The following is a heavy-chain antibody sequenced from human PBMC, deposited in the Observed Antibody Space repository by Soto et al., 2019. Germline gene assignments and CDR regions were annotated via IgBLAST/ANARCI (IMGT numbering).Heavy chain of an antibody. Sequence: GGSLRLSCAASGFTFSSYAMHWVRQAPCKGLEWVAVISYDGSNKYYADSVKGRFTISRDNSKNTLYLQMNSLRAEDTAVYYCARDPSCGGDCYPLLDYYYYGMDVWGQGTTVTVSS. D-gene: IGHD2-21*02. V-gene: IGHV3-30-3*01. CDR2: ISYDGSNK. J-gene: IGHJ6*02. CDR3: ARDPSCGGDCYPLLDYYYYGMDV. CDR1: GFTFSSYA.